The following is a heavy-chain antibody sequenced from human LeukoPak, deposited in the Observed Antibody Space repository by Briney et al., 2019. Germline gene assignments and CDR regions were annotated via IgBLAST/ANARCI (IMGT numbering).Heavy chain of an antibody. Sequence: ASVKVSCKASGYTFTSYGITWVRQAPGQGREWMGWISPYNGNTNYVQKLQGRVTMTTDTSTSTAYMELRSLRSDDTAVYYCARDGAVAGRIDYWGQGTLVTVSS. CDR2: ISPYNGNT. V-gene: IGHV1-18*04. CDR3: ARDGAVAGRIDY. J-gene: IGHJ4*02. D-gene: IGHD6-19*01. CDR1: GYTFTSYG.